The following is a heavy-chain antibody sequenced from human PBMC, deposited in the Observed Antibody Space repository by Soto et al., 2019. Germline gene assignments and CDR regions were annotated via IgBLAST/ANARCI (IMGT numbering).Heavy chain of an antibody. J-gene: IGHJ4*02. CDR2: ISAYNGDT. V-gene: IGHV1-18*04. CDR3: ASHPVSGSLHFDS. CDR1: GYTFNTYG. Sequence: ASVKVSCKASGYTFNTYGVSWVRQAPGQGLEWMGRISAYNGDTNYAQKLQGRLTMTTDTSTRTAYMELRSLRSDDTAVYYCASHPVSGSLHFDSWGQGTLVTVSS. D-gene: IGHD1-26*01.